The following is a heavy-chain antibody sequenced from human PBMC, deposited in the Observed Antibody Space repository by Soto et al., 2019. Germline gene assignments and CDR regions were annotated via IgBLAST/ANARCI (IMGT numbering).Heavy chain of an antibody. J-gene: IGHJ6*03. Sequence: GGSLRLSCTASGFTFGDYAMSWFRQAPGKGLEWVGFIRSKAYGGTTEYAASVKGRFTISRDDSKSIAYLQMNSLKTEDTAVYYCTRDLDLAAAGTAPDTYYYYYMDVWGKGTTVTVSS. CDR2: IRSKAYGGTT. CDR1: GFTFGDYA. D-gene: IGHD6-13*01. V-gene: IGHV3-49*03. CDR3: TRDLDLAAAGTAPDTYYYYYMDV.